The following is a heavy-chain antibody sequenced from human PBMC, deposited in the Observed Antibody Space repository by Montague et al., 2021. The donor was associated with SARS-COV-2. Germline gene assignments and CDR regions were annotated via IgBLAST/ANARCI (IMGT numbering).Heavy chain of an antibody. J-gene: IGHJ4*02. Sequence: PELVKPTQTLTLTCTFSGFSLSTSGMRASWIRQPPGKALEWLARIDWDDDKFYSTSQKTRLTISKDTSKNQVVLTMTNMDPVDTATYYCARSYYDILTAYYTPFDYWGQGTLVTVSS. D-gene: IGHD3-9*01. CDR1: GFSLSTSGMR. V-gene: IGHV2-70*04. CDR2: IDWDDDK. CDR3: ARSYYDILTAYYTPFDY.